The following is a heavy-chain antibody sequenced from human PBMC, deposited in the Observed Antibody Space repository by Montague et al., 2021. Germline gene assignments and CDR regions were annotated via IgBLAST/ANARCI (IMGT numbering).Heavy chain of an antibody. D-gene: IGHD1/OR15-1a*01. J-gene: IGHJ4*02. Sequence: SETLSLTCTVSGGSISSTSHYWDWLRQPPGKGLDWIGTFYSGGNTYYNPALKSRVSISADTSNNQFSLKLHSVTAADTAVYFCARARITGTTTPLDYWGQGTLVIVSS. V-gene: IGHV4-39*01. CDR2: FYSGGNT. CDR3: ARARITGTTTPLDY. CDR1: GGSISSTSHY.